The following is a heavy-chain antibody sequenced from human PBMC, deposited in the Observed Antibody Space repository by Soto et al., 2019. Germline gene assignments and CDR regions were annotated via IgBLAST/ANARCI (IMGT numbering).Heavy chain of an antibody. Sequence: TSETLSLTCAVSGDTISTGGYSWAWIRQPPGKALEWIGHTYHSGNPYYNPSLKSRVTIYLDTSKNQFSLNLNSVTAADTAVYYCARFFDSWGQGTLVTVSS. V-gene: IGHV4-30-2*01. J-gene: IGHJ4*02. CDR3: ARFFDS. CDR2: TYHSGNP. CDR1: GDTISTGGYS.